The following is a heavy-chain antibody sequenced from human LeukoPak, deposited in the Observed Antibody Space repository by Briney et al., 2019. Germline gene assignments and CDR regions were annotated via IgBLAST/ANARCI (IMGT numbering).Heavy chain of an antibody. CDR3: AKRLDSSGYYGPDY. Sequence: GGSLRLSCAASGFTFSSYAMSWVRQAPGEGLEWVSAISGSGGSTYYADSVKGRYTISRDNSKNTLHLQMKSLRAADTAVYYCAKRLDSSGYYGPDYWGQGTLVTVSS. J-gene: IGHJ4*02. V-gene: IGHV3-23*01. CDR2: ISGSGGST. CDR1: GFTFSSYA. D-gene: IGHD3-22*01.